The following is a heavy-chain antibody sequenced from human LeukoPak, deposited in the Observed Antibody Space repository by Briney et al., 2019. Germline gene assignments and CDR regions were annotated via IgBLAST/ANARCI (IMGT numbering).Heavy chain of an antibody. J-gene: IGHJ6*02. Sequence: ASVKVSCKASGYTFTGYYMHWVRQAPGQGLEWMGWINPNSGGTNYAQKFQGRVTMTRYTSISTAYMELSRLRSDDTAVYYCARGAIIYDFWSGYYSGQEKYGMDVWGQGTTVTVSS. D-gene: IGHD3-3*01. V-gene: IGHV1-2*02. CDR3: ARGAIIYDFWSGYYSGQEKYGMDV. CDR2: INPNSGGT. CDR1: GYTFTGYY.